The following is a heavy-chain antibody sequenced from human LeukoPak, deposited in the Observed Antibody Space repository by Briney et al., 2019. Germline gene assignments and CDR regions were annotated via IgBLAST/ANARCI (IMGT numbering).Heavy chain of an antibody. D-gene: IGHD3-3*01. CDR2: IYHSGST. CDR3: ARNDFWSGSSYYYYYYMDV. Sequence: SETLSLTXAVSGYSISSGYYWGWIREPPGKGLEWIGSIYHSGSTYYNPSLKSRVTISVDTSKNQFSLKLSSVTAADTAVYYCARNDFWSGSSYYYYYYMDVWGKGTTVTVSS. J-gene: IGHJ6*03. CDR1: GYSISSGYY. V-gene: IGHV4-38-2*01.